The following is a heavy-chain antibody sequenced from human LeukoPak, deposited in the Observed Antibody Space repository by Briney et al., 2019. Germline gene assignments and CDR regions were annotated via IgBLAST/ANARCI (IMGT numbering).Heavy chain of an antibody. J-gene: IGHJ4*02. V-gene: IGHV4-34*01. CDR2: INHSGST. Sequence: SETLSLTCAVYGGSFSGYYWSWIRQPPGKGLEWIGEINHSGSTNYNPSLKSRVTISVDTSKNQFSLKLSSVTAADTAVYYCARQDYGDYGTSDYWGQGTLVTVSS. D-gene: IGHD4-17*01. CDR3: ARQDYGDYGTSDY. CDR1: GGSFSGYY.